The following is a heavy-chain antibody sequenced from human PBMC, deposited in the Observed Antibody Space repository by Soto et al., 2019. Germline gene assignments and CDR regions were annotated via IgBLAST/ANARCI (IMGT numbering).Heavy chain of an antibody. Sequence: PGGSLRLSCAASGFTFSSYSMNWVRQAPGKGLEWVSSISSSSSYIYYADSVKGRFTISRDNAKNSLYLQMNSLRAEDTAVYYCARVKWLSRREGTNYYYYGMDVWGQGTTVTVSS. CDR1: GFTFSSYS. J-gene: IGHJ6*02. D-gene: IGHD3-22*01. CDR3: ARVKWLSRREGTNYYYYGMDV. CDR2: ISSSSSYI. V-gene: IGHV3-21*01.